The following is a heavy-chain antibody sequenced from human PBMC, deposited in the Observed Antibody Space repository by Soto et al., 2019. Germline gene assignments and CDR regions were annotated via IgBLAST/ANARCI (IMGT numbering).Heavy chain of an antibody. CDR1: GYTFTSYA. CDR3: ASDPQQFNWFDP. J-gene: IGHJ5*02. CDR2: INAGNGNT. D-gene: IGHD6-13*01. V-gene: IGHV1-3*01. Sequence: ASVKVSCKASGYTFTSYAMHWVRQAPGQRLEWMGWINAGNGNTKYSQKFQGRVTITRDTSASTAYMELSSLRSEDTAVYYCASDPQQFNWFDPWGQVTLVTVSS.